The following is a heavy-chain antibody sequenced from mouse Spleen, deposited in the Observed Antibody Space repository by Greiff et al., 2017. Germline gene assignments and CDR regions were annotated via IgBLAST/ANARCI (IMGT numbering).Heavy chain of an antibody. Sequence: EVKLMESGGGLVKPGGSLKLSCAASGFTFSDYGMHWVRQAPEKGLEWVAYISSGSSTIYYADTVKGRFTISRDNAKNTLFLQMTSLRSEDTAMYYCARSSPGAMDYWGQGTSVTVSS. V-gene: IGHV5-17*01. CDR3: ARSSPGAMDY. J-gene: IGHJ4*01. CDR2: ISSGSSTI. D-gene: IGHD1-1*01. CDR1: GFTFSDYG.